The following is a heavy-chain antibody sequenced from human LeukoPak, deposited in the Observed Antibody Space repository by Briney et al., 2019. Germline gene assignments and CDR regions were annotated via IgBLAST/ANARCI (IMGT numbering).Heavy chain of an antibody. D-gene: IGHD3/OR15-3a*01. V-gene: IGHV3-21*01. CDR3: AREVRTGYFLYGMDV. CDR1: GFTFSSYS. CDR2: ISSSSSYI. J-gene: IGHJ6*02. Sequence: GGSLRLSCAASGFTFSSYSMNWVRQAPGKGLEWVSSISSSSSYIYYADSVKGRFTISRDNAKNSLYLQMNNLRAEDTAVYYCAREVRTGYFLYGMDVWGQGTTVTVSS.